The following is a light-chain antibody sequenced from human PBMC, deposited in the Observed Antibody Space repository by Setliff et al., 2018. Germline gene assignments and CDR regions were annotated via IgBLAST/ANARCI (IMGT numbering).Light chain of an antibody. CDR1: SSDVGGYNF. CDR2: DVS. CDR3: CSFAGTYSFV. V-gene: IGLV2-11*01. Sequence: QSALTQPRSVSGSPGQSVTISCTGTSSDVGGYNFVSWYQVYPGKAPKVMIYDVSKRPSGVPDRFSGSKSGTTASLTISGLQPEDEADYYCCSFAGTYSFVFGTGTKVTV. J-gene: IGLJ1*01.